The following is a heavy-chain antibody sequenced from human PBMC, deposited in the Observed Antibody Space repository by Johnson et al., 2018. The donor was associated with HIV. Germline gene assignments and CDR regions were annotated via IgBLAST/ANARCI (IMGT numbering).Heavy chain of an antibody. CDR1: GFTFSYYA. V-gene: IGHV3-30-3*02. CDR3: AKLSGTYSLFDPFDI. D-gene: IGHD1-26*01. CDR2: ISHDGSNK. Sequence: QVTLVESGGGLVQPGGSLRLSCAASGFTFSYYAIFWVRQAPGKGLEWVAVISHDGSNKYYADSVKGRFTISRDNSKNTLYLQMDSLRGEDTAVYYCAKLSGTYSLFDPFDIWGQGSMVTVSS. J-gene: IGHJ3*02.